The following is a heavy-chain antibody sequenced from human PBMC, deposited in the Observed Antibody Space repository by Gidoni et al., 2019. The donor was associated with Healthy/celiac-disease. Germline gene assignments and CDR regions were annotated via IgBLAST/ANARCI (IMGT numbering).Heavy chain of an antibody. J-gene: IGHJ4*02. CDR2: IYHSGST. Sequence: QVQLQESGPGLVKPSETLSPTCTVSGYFISSGYYWGWIRQPPGQGLEWIGSIYHSGSTYYNPSLKSRVTISVDTAKNQFSLKLSSVTAADTGVYYWAGVRGKGELLLGYWGQGTLVTVSS. V-gene: IGHV4-38-2*02. CDR3: AGVRGKGELLLGY. D-gene: IGHD1-26*01. CDR1: GYFISSGYY.